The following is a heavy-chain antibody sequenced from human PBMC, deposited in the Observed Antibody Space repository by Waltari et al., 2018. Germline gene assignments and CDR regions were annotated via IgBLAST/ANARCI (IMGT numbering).Heavy chain of an antibody. V-gene: IGHV1-8*03. CDR2: KNPNSGNT. CDR3: ARVRQLGTIDY. CDR1: GYTFTRYD. D-gene: IGHD6-6*01. Sequence: QVQLVQSGAEVKKPGASLKVSCKASGYTFTRYDINWGRHATGQGVELMGWKNPNSGNTGYAQKCQGRVTITMNTSISTAYMELSSLRSEDTAVYYCARVRQLGTIDYWGQGTLVTVSS. J-gene: IGHJ4*02.